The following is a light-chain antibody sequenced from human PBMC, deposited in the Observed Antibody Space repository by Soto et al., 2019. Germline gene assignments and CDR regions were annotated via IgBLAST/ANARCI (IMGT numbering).Light chain of an antibody. V-gene: IGLV1-51*01. J-gene: IGLJ2*01. Sequence: QSVLTQPPSVSAAPGQKVTISCSGSSSNVGINYVAWYQQLPGTAPRLLIYDTDKRPSGIPDRFSGSKSGTSATLGITGLQTGDEADYYCVTWDNSLRVVVFGGGTK. CDR1: SSNVGINY. CDR3: VTWDNSLRVVV. CDR2: DTD.